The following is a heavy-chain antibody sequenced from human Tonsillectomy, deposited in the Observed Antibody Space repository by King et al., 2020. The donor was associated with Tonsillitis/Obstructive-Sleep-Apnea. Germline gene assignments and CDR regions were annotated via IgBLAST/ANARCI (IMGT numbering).Heavy chain of an antibody. D-gene: IGHD2-2*01. V-gene: IGHV1-46*01. Sequence: QLVQSGAEVKKPGASVKVSCKASGYTFTSYYKHWVRQAPGQGLEWMGIINPSGGSTSYAQKFQGRVTMTRDTSTSTVYMELSSLRSEDTAVYYCAREGIYCSSTSCYENRAFDIWGQGTMVTVSS. CDR3: AREGIYCSSTSCYENRAFDI. CDR1: GYTFTSYY. CDR2: INPSGGST. J-gene: IGHJ3*02.